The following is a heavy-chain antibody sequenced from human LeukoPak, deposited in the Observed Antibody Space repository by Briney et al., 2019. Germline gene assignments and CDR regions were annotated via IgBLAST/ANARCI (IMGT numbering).Heavy chain of an antibody. CDR3: ARTYYDILTGYPPRGYFDY. Sequence: GGSLRLSCAASGFTFDDYGMSWVRQAPGKGLEWVSGINWNGGSTGYADSVKGRFTISRANAKNSLYLQMNSLRAEDTALYYCARTYYDILTGYPPRGYFDYWGQGTLVTVSS. D-gene: IGHD3-9*01. CDR2: INWNGGST. CDR1: GFTFDDYG. J-gene: IGHJ4*02. V-gene: IGHV3-20*04.